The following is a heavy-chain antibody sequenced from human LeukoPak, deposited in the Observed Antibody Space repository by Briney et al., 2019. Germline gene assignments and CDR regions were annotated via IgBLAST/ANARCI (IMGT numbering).Heavy chain of an antibody. CDR2: ISYDGSNE. J-gene: IGHJ4*02. D-gene: IGHD3-22*01. CDR1: GFTFSSYA. CDR3: AVLTYYYDSSFDY. Sequence: GGSLGLSCAASGFTFSSYAMHWVRQAPGKGLEWVAVISYDGSNEYYADSVKGRFTISRDNSKNTLYLQMNSLRAEDTAVYYCAVLTYYYDSSFDYWGQGTLVTVSS. V-gene: IGHV3-30*04.